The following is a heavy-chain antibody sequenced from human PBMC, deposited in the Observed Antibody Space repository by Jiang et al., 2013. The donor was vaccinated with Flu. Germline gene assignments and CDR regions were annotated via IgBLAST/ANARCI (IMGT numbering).Heavy chain of an antibody. J-gene: IGHJ4*02. CDR3: ARHTAQWTLYYFDY. CDR2: IYYSGST. D-gene: IGHD6-19*01. V-gene: IGHV4-39*07. CDR1: GGSISSSSYY. Sequence: GLVKPSETLSLTCTVSGGSISSSSYYWGWIRQPPGKGLEWIGSIYYSGSTYYNPSLKSRVTISVDTSKNQFSLKLSSVTAADTAVYYCARHTAQWTLYYFDYWGQGTLVTVSS.